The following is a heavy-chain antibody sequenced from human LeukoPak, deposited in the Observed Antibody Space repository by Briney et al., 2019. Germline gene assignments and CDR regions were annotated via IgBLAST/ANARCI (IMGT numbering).Heavy chain of an antibody. Sequence: GGSLRLSCAASGFTFSSYWMSWVRQAPGKGLVWVSRINSDGSSTSYADSVKGRFTISRDNAKNTLYLQMNSLRAEDTAVYYCARGSFYNDGNTYYALWLWGQGTLVTVSS. CDR2: INSDGSST. CDR3: ARGSFYNDGNTYYALWL. J-gene: IGHJ4*02. D-gene: IGHD3-22*01. CDR1: GFTFSSYW. V-gene: IGHV3-74*01.